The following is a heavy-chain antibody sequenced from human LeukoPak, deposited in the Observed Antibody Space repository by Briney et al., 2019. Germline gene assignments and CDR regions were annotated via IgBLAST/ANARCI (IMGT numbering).Heavy chain of an antibody. V-gene: IGHV4-59*02. CDR3: ARGVVPGAVVGFDP. CDR1: GGSVSSYY. D-gene: IGHD2-2*01. Sequence: SETLSLTCTVSGGSVSSYYWSWIRQPPGKGLEWTGYIYYSGSTNYNPSLKSRVTISVDTSKNQFSLKLSSLTAADTGGYYCARGVVPGAVVGFDPWGQGTLVTVSS. J-gene: IGHJ5*02. CDR2: IYYSGST.